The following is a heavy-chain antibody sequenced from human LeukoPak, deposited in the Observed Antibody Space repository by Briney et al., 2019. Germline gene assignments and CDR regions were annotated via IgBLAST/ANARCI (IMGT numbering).Heavy chain of an antibody. J-gene: IGHJ3*02. CDR3: AGSSTYYPDAFDI. D-gene: IGHD3-22*01. V-gene: IGHV3-53*01. Sequence: PGGSLRLSCAASGFTVNGNYISWVRQAPGKRLEWVSVIYSGGVTYYADSVKGRFTISRDNSKNTLYLQMNSLRAGDTAVYYCAGSSTYYPDAFDIGGQGTMVSVSS. CDR1: GFTVNGNY. CDR2: IYSGGVT.